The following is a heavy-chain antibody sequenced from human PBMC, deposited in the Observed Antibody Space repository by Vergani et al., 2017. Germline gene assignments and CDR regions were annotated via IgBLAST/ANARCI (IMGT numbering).Heavy chain of an antibody. Sequence: QVQLQQWGAGLLKPSETLSLTCAVYGGSFSGYYWSWIRQPPGKGLEWIGEINHSGSTNYNPSLKSRVTRSVDTSKNQFSLKLSSVTAADTAVYYCARLLITVPYYYYGMDVWGQGTTVTVSS. CDR3: ARLLITVPYYYYGMDV. CDR2: INHSGST. J-gene: IGHJ6*02. D-gene: IGHD4-17*01. V-gene: IGHV4-34*01. CDR1: GGSFSGYY.